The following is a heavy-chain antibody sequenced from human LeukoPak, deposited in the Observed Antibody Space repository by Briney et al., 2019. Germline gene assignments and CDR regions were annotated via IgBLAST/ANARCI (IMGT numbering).Heavy chain of an antibody. CDR3: ARAPVIVVRGVKVPYGMNV. D-gene: IGHD3-10*01. CDR2: INPSGGST. V-gene: IGHV1-46*01. CDR1: GYTFTNYY. Sequence: ASVKVSCKASGYTFTNYYIHWVRQAPGQGLEWTGIINPSGGSTSYAQKFQGRVTMTRDTSTSTVYMQLSSLRSEDTAVYYCARAPVIVVRGVKVPYGMNVWGQGTTVTVSS. J-gene: IGHJ6*02.